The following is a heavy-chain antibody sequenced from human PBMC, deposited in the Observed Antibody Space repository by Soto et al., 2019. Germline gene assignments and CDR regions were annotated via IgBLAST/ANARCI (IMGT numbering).Heavy chain of an antibody. V-gene: IGHV3-21*01. CDR1: GFTFSSYS. CDR2: ISSSSSYI. J-gene: IGHJ2*01. CDR3: AKGGGYTYGSSWWHFDL. Sequence: GGSLRLSCAASGFTFSSYSMNWVRQAPGKGLEWVSSISSSSSYIYYADSVKGRFTISRDNAKNSLYLQMNSLRAEDTAVYYCAKGGGYTYGSSWWHFDLWGRGTLVTVSS. D-gene: IGHD5-18*01.